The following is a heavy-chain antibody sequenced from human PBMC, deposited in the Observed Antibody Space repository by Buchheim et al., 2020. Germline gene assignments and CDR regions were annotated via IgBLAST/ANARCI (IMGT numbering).Heavy chain of an antibody. CDR2: ISSSGSTI. D-gene: IGHD2-8*01. CDR1: GFTFSSYE. Sequence: ELQLVESGGGLLQPGGSLRLSCAASGFTFSSYEMNWVRQAPGKGLEWVSYISSSGSTIYYADSVKGRFTISRDNPKTSLYLQMNSQRGEDTAVYYCARGDTYCTNGVCYRGVDYWGQGTL. J-gene: IGHJ4*02. V-gene: IGHV3-48*03. CDR3: ARGDTYCTNGVCYRGVDY.